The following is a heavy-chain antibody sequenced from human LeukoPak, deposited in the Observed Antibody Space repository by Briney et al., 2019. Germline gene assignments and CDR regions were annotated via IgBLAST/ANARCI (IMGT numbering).Heavy chain of an antibody. CDR1: GYTFTSYG. J-gene: IGHJ4*02. D-gene: IGHD4-11*01. Sequence: ASVKVSCKASGYTFTSYGISWVRQAPGQGLEWMGWISAYNGNTNYAQKLQGRVTMTRDTSTSTVYMELSSLRSEDTAVYYCARGNYGFDYLGQGTLVTVSS. CDR3: ARGNYGFDY. CDR2: ISAYNGNT. V-gene: IGHV1-18*01.